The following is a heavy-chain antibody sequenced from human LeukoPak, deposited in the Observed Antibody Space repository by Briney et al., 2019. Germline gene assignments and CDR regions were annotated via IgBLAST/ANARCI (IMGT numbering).Heavy chain of an antibody. V-gene: IGHV3-30*02. J-gene: IGHJ6*03. D-gene: IGHD2-8*01. Sequence: GGSLRLSCAASGFTFSTYAMSWVRQAPGKGLEWVAYIQYDGSNEQYADSVKGRFSISRDSSKNILYLQMNSLRAEDTAVYYCAKDRCSNGIGCYYYYMDVWGKGTTVTISS. CDR2: IQYDGSNE. CDR1: GFTFSTYA. CDR3: AKDRCSNGIGCYYYYMDV.